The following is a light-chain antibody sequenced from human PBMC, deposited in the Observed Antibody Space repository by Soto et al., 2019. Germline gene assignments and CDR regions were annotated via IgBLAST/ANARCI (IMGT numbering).Light chain of an antibody. CDR2: DNN. J-gene: IGLJ1*01. CDR1: SSNIADNY. Sequence: QAVVTQPPSVSAAPGQKVTISCSRSSSNIADNYVSWYQQLPGTAPTLLIYDNNNRPSGIPDRFPGSKSGTSATLVIPGLQTGDEADYYCVTWDNSLTPGGGYVFGTRTKVTVL. V-gene: IGLV1-51*01. CDR3: VTWDNSLTPGGGYV.